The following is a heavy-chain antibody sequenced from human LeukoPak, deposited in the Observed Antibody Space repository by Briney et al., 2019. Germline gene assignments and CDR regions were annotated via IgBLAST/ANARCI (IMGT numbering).Heavy chain of an antibody. CDR1: GGSISSYY. V-gene: IGHV4-59*13. CDR3: ARDSRAGDHYVDY. CDR2: IYWSGIT. J-gene: IGHJ4*02. D-gene: IGHD2-21*01. Sequence: PSETLSLTCTVSGGSISSYYWSWMRQPPGKGLEWIGYIYWSGITNYNPSLKSRVTISVDTSKNQFSLRLSSVTPADTAVYYCARDSRAGDHYVDYWGQGVLVTVSS.